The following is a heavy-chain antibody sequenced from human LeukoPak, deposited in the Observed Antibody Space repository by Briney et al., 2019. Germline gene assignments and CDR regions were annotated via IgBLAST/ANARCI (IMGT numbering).Heavy chain of an antibody. V-gene: IGHV4-59*01. CDR1: GGSIRSYY. CDR3: ARGLDYGDYPWFDP. CDR2: IYYSGST. Sequence: SETLSLTCTVPGGSIRSYYWSWIRQPPGKGLEWIGDIYYSGSTNYNPSLKSRVTISVDKSKNQFSLKLSSVTAADTAVYYCARGLDYGDYPWFDPWGQGTLVTVSS. J-gene: IGHJ5*02. D-gene: IGHD4-17*01.